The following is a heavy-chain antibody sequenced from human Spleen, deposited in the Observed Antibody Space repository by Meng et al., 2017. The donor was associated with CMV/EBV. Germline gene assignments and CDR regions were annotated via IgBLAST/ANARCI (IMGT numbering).Heavy chain of an antibody. CDR2: ISGSGVST. V-gene: IGHV3-23*01. CDR1: GFSFINYA. CDR3: AKHFDSSGYWPDY. J-gene: IGHJ4*02. Sequence: AASGFSFINYAMSWGRQAPGKGLEWVSTISGSGVSTYYADSVKGRFSISRDNSKNTLYLHMSSLRAGDTAVYYCAKHFDSSGYWPDYWGQGTLVTVSS. D-gene: IGHD3-22*01.